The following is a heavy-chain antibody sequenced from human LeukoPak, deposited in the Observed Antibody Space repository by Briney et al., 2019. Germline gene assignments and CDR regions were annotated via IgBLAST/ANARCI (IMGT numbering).Heavy chain of an antibody. Sequence: SETLSLTCTVSGGSISSYYWSWIRQPPGKGLEWIGYIYYSGSTNYNPSLKSRVTISVDTSKNQFSLKLSSVTAADTAVYYCARERVENYYDSSGYSDYWGQGTLVTVSS. CDR1: GGSISSYY. CDR3: ARERVENYYDSSGYSDY. V-gene: IGHV4-59*01. CDR2: IYYSGST. J-gene: IGHJ4*02. D-gene: IGHD3-22*01.